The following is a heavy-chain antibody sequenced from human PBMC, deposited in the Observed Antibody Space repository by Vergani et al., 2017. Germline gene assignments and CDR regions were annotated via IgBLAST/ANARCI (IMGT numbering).Heavy chain of an antibody. J-gene: IGHJ1*01. Sequence: QVQLVESGGGVVQPGRSLRLSCAASGFTFRSYGMHWVRQAPGKGLEWVAFIRYDGSNKYYADSVKGRFTISRDNSKNTLYLQMNSLRAEDTAVYYCAKGHYYDSSGSYFQHWGQGTLVTVSS. D-gene: IGHD3-22*01. CDR3: AKGHYYDSSGSYFQH. CDR2: IRYDGSNK. V-gene: IGHV3-30*02. CDR1: GFTFRSYG.